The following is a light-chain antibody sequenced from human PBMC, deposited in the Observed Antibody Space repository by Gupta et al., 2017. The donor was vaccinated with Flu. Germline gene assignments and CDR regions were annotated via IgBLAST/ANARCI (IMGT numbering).Light chain of an antibody. Sequence: DVVMTQSPLSLAVTLGQPASISCRSSQGLVYSDGNTYLHWFQQRPGQSPRRLIHQVSYRDSGVPDRFSGSGSGTDFTLKINRVEAEDVGIYYCMQGAHWPWAFGQGTKVEIK. V-gene: IGKV2-30*01. J-gene: IGKJ1*01. CDR3: MQGAHWPWA. CDR1: QGLVYSDGNTY. CDR2: QVS.